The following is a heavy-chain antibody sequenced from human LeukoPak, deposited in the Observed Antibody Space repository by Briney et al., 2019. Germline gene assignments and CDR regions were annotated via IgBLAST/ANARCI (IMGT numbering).Heavy chain of an antibody. V-gene: IGHV3-23*01. CDR1: GFTFSSYA. J-gene: IGHJ4*02. CDR2: ISGSGGST. D-gene: IGHD6-19*01. Sequence: GGSLRLSCAASGFTFSSYAMSWVRQAPGKGLEWVSAISGSGGSTYYADSVKGRFTISRDNSKNTLYLQMNSLRAEDTAVYYCARDGDSSGWSYFDYWGQGTLVTVSS. CDR3: ARDGDSSGWSYFDY.